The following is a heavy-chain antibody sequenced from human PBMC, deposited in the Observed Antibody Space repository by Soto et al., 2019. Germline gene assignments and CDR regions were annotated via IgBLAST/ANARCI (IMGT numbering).Heavy chain of an antibody. V-gene: IGHV3-33*01. Sequence: QVHLAESGGGVVQPGSSLRLSCAASGFTFGSYGMQWVRRAPGKGLEWVAVIWYDGSNKYYADSVKGRFTISRDNSKNTLFLQMNSLRGEDTAVYYCARAVYGDYESYYGMDVWGQGTTVTVSS. CDR3: ARAVYGDYESYYGMDV. J-gene: IGHJ6*02. CDR1: GFTFGSYG. D-gene: IGHD4-17*01. CDR2: IWYDGSNK.